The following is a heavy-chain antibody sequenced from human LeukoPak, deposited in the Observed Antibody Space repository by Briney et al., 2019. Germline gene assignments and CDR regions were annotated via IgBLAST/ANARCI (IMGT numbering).Heavy chain of an antibody. D-gene: IGHD3-16*01. V-gene: IGHV6-1*01. J-gene: IGHJ4*02. CDR3: TREGGGAEDAFDY. CDR2: TYYRSKWKN. Sequence: SQTLSLTCVISGDSVSSNSACWNWIRQSPSRGLEWLGRTYYRSKWKNDYAPSVGGRITINPDTSKNYFSLQLNSVTPDDTAVYYCTREGGGAEDAFDYWGQGTLVTVCS. CDR1: GDSVSSNSAC.